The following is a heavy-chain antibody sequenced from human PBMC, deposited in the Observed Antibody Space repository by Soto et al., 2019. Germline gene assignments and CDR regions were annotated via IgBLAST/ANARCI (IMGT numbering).Heavy chain of an antibody. CDR2: IYHSGST. J-gene: IGHJ4*02. V-gene: IGHV4-30-2*01. CDR1: GGSIGSGGYS. Sequence: QLQLQESGSGLVKPSQTLSLTCAVSGGSIGSGGYSWSWIRQPPGKGLEWIGYIYHSGSTYYNPSLKSRVTISVDRSKNQFSLKLSSVTAADTAVYYCDRAGGLGAVAADYWGQGTLVTVSS. CDR3: DRAGGLGAVAADY. D-gene: IGHD6-19*01.